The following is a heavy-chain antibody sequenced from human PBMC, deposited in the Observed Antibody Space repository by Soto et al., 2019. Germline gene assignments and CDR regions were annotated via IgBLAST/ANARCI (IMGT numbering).Heavy chain of an antibody. Sequence: SVKVSCKASGFTFTSSAMQWVRQARGQRLEWIGWIVVGSGNTNYAQKFQERVTITRDMSTSTAYMELSSLRSEDTAVYYCAADPVTVTTARGAFDIWGQGTMVTVSS. J-gene: IGHJ3*02. D-gene: IGHD4-17*01. V-gene: IGHV1-58*02. CDR2: IVVGSGNT. CDR1: GFTFTSSA. CDR3: AADPVTVTTARGAFDI.